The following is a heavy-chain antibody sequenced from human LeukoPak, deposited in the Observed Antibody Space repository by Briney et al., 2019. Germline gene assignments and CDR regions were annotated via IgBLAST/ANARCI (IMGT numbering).Heavy chain of an antibody. V-gene: IGHV3-23*01. Sequence: PGGSLRLSCEASGFSFRSYAMTWVRQAPGKGLEWVSAISGSGSKTYYADSVMGRFTISRDNSKNTLYLEMNSLRAEDTAVYYCARESLAGGAPANSGSYPVFDYWGQGTLVTVSS. CDR2: ISGSGSKT. D-gene: IGHD1-26*01. CDR3: ARESLAGGAPANSGSYPVFDY. CDR1: GFSFRSYA. J-gene: IGHJ4*02.